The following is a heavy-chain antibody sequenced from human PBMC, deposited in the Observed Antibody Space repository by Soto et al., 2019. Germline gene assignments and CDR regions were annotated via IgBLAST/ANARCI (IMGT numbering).Heavy chain of an antibody. D-gene: IGHD1-26*01. V-gene: IGHV1-69*01. Sequence: QVQLVQSGAEVKKPGSSVKVSCKASGGTFSSYAISWVRQAPGQGLEWMGGIIPIFGTANYAQKFQGRVTITADESTSTAYMELSSLRSEDMAVYYCARPQHGSFHYYYYYGMDVWGQGTTVTVSS. CDR1: GGTFSSYA. J-gene: IGHJ6*02. CDR2: IIPIFGTA. CDR3: ARPQHGSFHYYYYYGMDV.